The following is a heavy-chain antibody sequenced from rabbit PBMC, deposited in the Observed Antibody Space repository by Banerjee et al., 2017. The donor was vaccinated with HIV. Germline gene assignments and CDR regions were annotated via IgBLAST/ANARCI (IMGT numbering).Heavy chain of an antibody. V-gene: IGHV1S45*01. CDR3: AREDISVWGFNF. CDR2: INTGDGSA. CDR1: GFTLSSYW. Sequence: QQQLEESGGGLVKPGGTLKLSCTASGFTLSSYWMCWVRQAPGKGLEWIGYINTGDGSAYYASWAKGRFTISKTSTTVTLQMTSLTAADTATYFCAREDISVWGFNFWGPGTLVTVS. J-gene: IGHJ4*01. D-gene: IGHD4-1*01.